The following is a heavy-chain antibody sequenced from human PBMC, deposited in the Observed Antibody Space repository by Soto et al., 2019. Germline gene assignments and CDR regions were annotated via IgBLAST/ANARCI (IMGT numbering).Heavy chain of an antibody. V-gene: IGHV4-39*01. D-gene: IGHD6-13*01. Sequence: SETLSLTCTVSGGSISSSSYYWGWIRQPPGKGLEWIGSIYYSGSTYYNPSLKSRVTISVDTSKNQFSLKLSSVTAADTAVYYCARPGQKNTGYSSSWYENVRYGMDVWGQGTTVTVSS. J-gene: IGHJ6*02. CDR1: GGSISSSSYY. CDR2: IYYSGST. CDR3: ARPGQKNTGYSSSWYENVRYGMDV.